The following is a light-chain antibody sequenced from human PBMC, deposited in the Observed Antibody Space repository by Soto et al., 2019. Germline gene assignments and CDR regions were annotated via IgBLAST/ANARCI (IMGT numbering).Light chain of an antibody. CDR1: SSDVGGYNF. V-gene: IGLV2-14*03. Sequence: QSALTQPASMSGSPGHSITISCTGTSSDVGGYNFVSWYQQHPGKAPKLIIYDVNNRPSWVSNRFSGSKSGNTASLTISGLQAEDEADYYCSSYSSTSSVLFGGGTKLTVL. CDR2: DVN. CDR3: SSYSSTSSVL. J-gene: IGLJ2*01.